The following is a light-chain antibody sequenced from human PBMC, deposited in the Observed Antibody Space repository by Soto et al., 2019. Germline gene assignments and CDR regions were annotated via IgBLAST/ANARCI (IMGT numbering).Light chain of an antibody. CDR2: AAS. CDR1: QGISNY. Sequence: DIQLTQSPSFLSASVGDRVTITCRASQGISNYLAWYQQKSGKAPKLLIHAASTLQSGVTSRFSGSGSGTEFTLTISGLQPEDWATYYCQQVNSYPITFGKGTRLEIK. V-gene: IGKV1-9*01. J-gene: IGKJ5*01. CDR3: QQVNSYPIT.